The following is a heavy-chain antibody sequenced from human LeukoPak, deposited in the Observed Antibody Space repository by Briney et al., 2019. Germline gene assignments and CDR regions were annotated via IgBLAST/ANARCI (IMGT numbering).Heavy chain of an antibody. CDR1: GFTFSSYW. CDR2: IKQDGSEK. D-gene: IGHD6-13*01. V-gene: IGHV3-7*01. J-gene: IGHJ4*02. Sequence: GGSLRLSCAASGFTFSSYWMSWVRQAPGKGLEWVANIKQDGSEKYYVDSVKGRFTISRDNAKNSLYLQMNSLRAEDTAVYYRASVAIAAAGDFDYWGQGTLVTVSS. CDR3: ASVAIAAAGDFDY.